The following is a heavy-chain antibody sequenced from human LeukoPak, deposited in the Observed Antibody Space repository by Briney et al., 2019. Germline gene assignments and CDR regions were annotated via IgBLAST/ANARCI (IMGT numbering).Heavy chain of an antibody. CDR1: GFTFSNAW. CDR3: TTQLAAYYFDY. CDR2: IKRKTDGGTT. Sequence: GGSLRLSCAASGFTFSNAWMNWVRQAPGKGLEWVCRIKRKTDGGTTAYAAPVKGRFTISRDDSKNTLYLQMNSLKTEDTAVYYCTTQLAAYYFDYWGQGTLVTVSS. J-gene: IGHJ4*02. V-gene: IGHV3-15*01.